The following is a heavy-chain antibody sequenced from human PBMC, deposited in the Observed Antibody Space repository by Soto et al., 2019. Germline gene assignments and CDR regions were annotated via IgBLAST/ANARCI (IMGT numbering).Heavy chain of an antibody. Sequence: QVQLQESGPGLVKPSETLSLTCTVSGGSVSSCSYYWSWIRQPPGKGLEWIGYIYYSGSTNYNPPLKSRVTISVDTSKNQFSLKLSSVTAADTAVYYCARVSPVTTEGWFDPWGQGTLVTVSS. D-gene: IGHD4-17*01. CDR1: GGSVSSCSYY. CDR2: IYYSGST. CDR3: ARVSPVTTEGWFDP. V-gene: IGHV4-61*01. J-gene: IGHJ5*02.